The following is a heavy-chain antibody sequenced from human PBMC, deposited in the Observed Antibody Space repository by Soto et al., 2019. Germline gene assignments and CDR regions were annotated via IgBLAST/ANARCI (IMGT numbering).Heavy chain of an antibody. J-gene: IGHJ4*02. CDR1: GGTFSSYA. D-gene: IGHD3-22*01. V-gene: IGHV1-69*13. Sequence: GASVKVSCKASGGTFSSYAISWVRQAPGQGLEWMGGIIPIFGTANYAQKFQGRVTITADESTSTAYMELSSLRSEDTAVYYCATRGGYYDSSGYYYLDYWGQGTLVTVSS. CDR2: IIPIFGTA. CDR3: ATRGGYYDSSGYYYLDY.